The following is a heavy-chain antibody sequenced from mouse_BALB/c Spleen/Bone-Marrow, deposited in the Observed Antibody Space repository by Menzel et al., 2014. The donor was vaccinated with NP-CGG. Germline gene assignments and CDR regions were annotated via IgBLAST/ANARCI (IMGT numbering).Heavy chain of an antibody. CDR2: IDPANGNT. CDR3: VYGRDWYFDV. CDR1: GFNIKDTY. D-gene: IGHD1-1*01. J-gene: IGHJ1*01. Sequence: EVKLVESGAELVKPGASVKLSCTASGFNIKDTYMHWVEERPEQGLEWIGRIDPANGNTKYDPKFQGKATITADTSSNTAYLQLSSLTSEDTAVYYCVYGRDWYFDVWGAGTTVTVSS. V-gene: IGHV14-3*02.